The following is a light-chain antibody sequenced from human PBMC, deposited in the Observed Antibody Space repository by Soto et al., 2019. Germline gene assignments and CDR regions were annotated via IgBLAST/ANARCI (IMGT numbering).Light chain of an antibody. CDR2: GAS. Sequence: EIVMTQSPATLSVSPGERATLSCRASQSVSSNLAWYQQKPGQAPRLLIYGASTRATGIPARFSGSGSGTEFTLTISSLQSEDLGVYYCQQYKDWPTTFGQGTKVEV. CDR1: QSVSSN. J-gene: IGKJ1*01. CDR3: QQYKDWPTT. V-gene: IGKV3-15*01.